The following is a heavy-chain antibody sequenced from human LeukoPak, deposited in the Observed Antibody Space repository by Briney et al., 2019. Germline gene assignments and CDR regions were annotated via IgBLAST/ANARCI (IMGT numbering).Heavy chain of an antibody. Sequence: GGSLRLSCAASGFTFSSYAMSWVRQAPGKGLEWVSAISGSGGSTYYADSVKGRFTISRDNSKNTLYPQMNSLRAEDTAVYHCAKDPGAPAAIRRYYYYYYMDVWGKGTTVTVSS. CDR3: AKDPGAPAAIRRYYYYYYMDV. D-gene: IGHD2-2*02. CDR2: ISGSGGST. J-gene: IGHJ6*03. CDR1: GFTFSSYA. V-gene: IGHV3-23*01.